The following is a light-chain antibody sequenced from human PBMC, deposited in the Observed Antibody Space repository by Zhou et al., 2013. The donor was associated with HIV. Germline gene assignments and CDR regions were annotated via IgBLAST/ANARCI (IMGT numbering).Light chain of an antibody. Sequence: DIVMTQSPLSLPVTPGEPASISCRSSQSLLHTDGYNYLDWYLQRPGQSPQLLIFLASTRASGVPDRFSGSGSGTDFTLKISRVEAEDVGVYYCMQALQTPLTFGGGTKVEIK. V-gene: IGKV2-28*01. J-gene: IGKJ4*01. CDR2: LAS. CDR3: MQALQTPLT. CDR1: QSLLHTDGYNY.